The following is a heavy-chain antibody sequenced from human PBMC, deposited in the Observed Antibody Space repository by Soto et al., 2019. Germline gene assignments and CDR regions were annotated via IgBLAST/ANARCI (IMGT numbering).Heavy chain of an antibody. Sequence: PSETLSLTCSVSGGSISSSIYYWGWIRQPPGKGLEWIGTIYYGGSTYYNPSLKSRVTISVDTSKSQFSLKLTSVTAADTAVYYCATLRLSAGPYFDYWGLGTLVTVSS. CDR3: ATLRLSAGPYFDY. CDR1: GGSISSSIYY. D-gene: IGHD6-19*01. V-gene: IGHV4-39*01. J-gene: IGHJ4*02. CDR2: IYYGGST.